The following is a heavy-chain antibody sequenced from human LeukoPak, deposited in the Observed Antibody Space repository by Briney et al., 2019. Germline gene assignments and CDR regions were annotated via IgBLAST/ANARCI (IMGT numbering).Heavy chain of an antibody. D-gene: IGHD4-17*01. CDR3: ARDVYGDYAIDH. V-gene: IGHV3-48*04. J-gene: IGHJ4*02. CDR1: GFTVSSYS. Sequence: GGSLRLSCAASGFTVSSYSMSWVRQAPGKGREWVSYISGTSILRYYADSVKGRFTITRDNAKKSLYLQKNSLRAEDTAVYYCARDVYGDYAIDHWGQGTLVTVSS. CDR2: ISGTSILR.